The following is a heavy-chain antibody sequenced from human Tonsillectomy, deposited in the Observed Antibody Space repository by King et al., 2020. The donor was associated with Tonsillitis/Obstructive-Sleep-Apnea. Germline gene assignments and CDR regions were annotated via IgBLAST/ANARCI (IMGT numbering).Heavy chain of an antibody. Sequence: LQLQESGPGLVKPSETLSLTCTVSDGSISSSTYYWGWTRQPPGKGLEWIGTIYYSGITYYNPSLKSRVTISVDTSKNQFSLKLSFVTAADTAVYYCARQRGLGLFFDYWGQGTLVTVSS. V-gene: IGHV4-39*01. D-gene: IGHD3-10*01. CDR3: ARQRGLGLFFDY. J-gene: IGHJ4*02. CDR2: IYYSGIT. CDR1: DGSISSSTYY.